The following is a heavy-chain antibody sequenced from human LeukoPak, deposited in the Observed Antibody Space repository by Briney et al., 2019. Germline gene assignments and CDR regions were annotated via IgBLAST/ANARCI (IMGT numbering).Heavy chain of an antibody. J-gene: IGHJ4*02. CDR1: GFTVSSNY. D-gene: IGHD4-17*01. Sequence: GALRLSCAASGFTVSSNYMSWVRPAPGKGLEWVSVIYSGGSTYYADSVKGRFTISRDNSKNTLYLQMNSLRAEDTAVYYCARDHYGDLGRWGQGTLVTVSS. CDR2: IYSGGST. V-gene: IGHV3-66*01. CDR3: ARDHYGDLGR.